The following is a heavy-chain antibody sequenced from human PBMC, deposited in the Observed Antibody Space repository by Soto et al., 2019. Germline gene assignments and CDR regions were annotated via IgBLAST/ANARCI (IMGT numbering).Heavy chain of an antibody. V-gene: IGHV4-34*01. CDR1: GGSFSGYY. D-gene: IGHD3-3*01. J-gene: IGHJ4*02. CDR2: INHSGST. CDR3: ARGPTYYDLWSGYSIHQLYYFDY. Sequence: PSETLSLTCAVYGGSFSGYYWSWIRQPPGKGLEWIGEINHSGSTNYNPSLKSRVTISVDTSKNQFSLKLSSVTAADTAVYYCARGPTYYDLWSGYSIHQLYYFDYWGQGTLVTVSS.